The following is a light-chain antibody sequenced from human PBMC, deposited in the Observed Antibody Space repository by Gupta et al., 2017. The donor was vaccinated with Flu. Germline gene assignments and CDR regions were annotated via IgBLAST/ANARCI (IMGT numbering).Light chain of an antibody. CDR1: QSVSSY. CDR2: DAS. J-gene: IGKJ2*01. V-gene: IGKV3-11*01. CDR3: QQRSNCPST. Sequence: EIVLTQSPATLSLSPGERATLSCRASQSVSSYLAWYQQKPGHAPRLLIYDASIRDTGIPARFSGSGSVTDFTLTISSLEPEDVAVYYCQQRSNCPSTFGQGTKLEIK.